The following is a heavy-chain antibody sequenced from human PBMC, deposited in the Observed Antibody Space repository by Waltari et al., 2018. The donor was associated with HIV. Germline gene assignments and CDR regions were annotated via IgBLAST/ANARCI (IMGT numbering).Heavy chain of an antibody. CDR1: GATLHELS. D-gene: IGHD3-10*01. V-gene: IGHV1-24*01. CDR3: ATVWRSYYGSGSSYYFDY. Sequence: QVQLVQSGAEVKKPGASVKVSCTVSGATLHELSMHWVRQAPGKGLEWRGGFDPEDGETIYAQKFQGRVTMTEDTSTDTAYMELSSLRSEDTAVYYCATVWRSYYGSGSSYYFDYWGQGTLVTISS. CDR2: FDPEDGET. J-gene: IGHJ4*02.